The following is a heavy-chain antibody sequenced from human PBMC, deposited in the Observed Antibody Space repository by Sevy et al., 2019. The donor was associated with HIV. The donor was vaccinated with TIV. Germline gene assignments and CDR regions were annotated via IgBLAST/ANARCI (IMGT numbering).Heavy chain of an antibody. V-gene: IGHV3-15*01. CDR1: GFTFSIIY. CDR3: TTVGFPHWGSEAFDI. D-gene: IGHD3-16*01. Sequence: GGFLRLSCAASGFTFSIIYMNWVRQSPGKGLEWVGRMKSKTDGGTIDYAAPVKDRFTMSRDDSKNTLYLQMNSLEADDTAVYYCTTVGFPHWGSEAFDIWGQGTMVTVSS. J-gene: IGHJ3*02. CDR2: MKSKTDGGTI.